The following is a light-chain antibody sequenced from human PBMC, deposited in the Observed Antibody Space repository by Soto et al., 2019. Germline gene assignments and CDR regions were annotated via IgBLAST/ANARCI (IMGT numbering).Light chain of an antibody. CDR2: GAS. CDR3: QQYGPSPTST. CDR1: ESVPTSY. J-gene: IGKJ1*01. Sequence: EIVLTQSPGTLSLSPGERATLSCRASESVPTSYLAWLQQKPGQAPRLLIYGASIRTTGIPDRFSGSGSGTYITLTISRLEPEDFAVYSCQQYGPSPTSTFGQGTKVEIK. V-gene: IGKV3-20*01.